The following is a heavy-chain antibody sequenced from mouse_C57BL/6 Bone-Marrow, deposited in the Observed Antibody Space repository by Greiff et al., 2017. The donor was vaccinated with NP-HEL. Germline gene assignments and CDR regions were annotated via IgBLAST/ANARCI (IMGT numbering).Heavy chain of an antibody. CDR2: ISSGGSYT. V-gene: IGHV5-6*01. CDR3: ARPFSVSFDV. Sequence: EVQGVESGGDLVKPGGSLKLSCAASGFTFSSYGMSWVRQTPDKRLEWVATISSGGSYTYYPDSVKGRFTISRDNAKDTLYLQMSSLKSEDTAMYYCARPFSVSFDVWGTGTTVTVSS. CDR1: GFTFSSYG. J-gene: IGHJ1*03. D-gene: IGHD1-1*01.